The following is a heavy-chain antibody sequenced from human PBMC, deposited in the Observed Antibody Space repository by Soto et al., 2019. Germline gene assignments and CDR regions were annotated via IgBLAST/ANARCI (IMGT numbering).Heavy chain of an antibody. J-gene: IGHJ4*02. V-gene: IGHV3-48*01. Sequence: GGSLRLSCAASGFTFSSYSMNWVRQAPGKGLEWVSYISSSSSTIYYADSVKGRFTISRDNAKNSLYLQMNSLRAEDTAVYYCARVGNKTKGPIVVVPAAMGGFDYWGQGTLVTVSS. CDR3: ARVGNKTKGPIVVVPAAMGGFDY. CDR2: ISSSSSTI. D-gene: IGHD2-2*01. CDR1: GFTFSSYS.